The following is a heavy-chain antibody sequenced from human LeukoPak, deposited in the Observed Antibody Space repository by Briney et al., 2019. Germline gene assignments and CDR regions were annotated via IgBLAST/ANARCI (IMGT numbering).Heavy chain of an antibody. CDR3: ARDYCSGGSCSLGDAFDI. CDR1: GFTFSSYW. D-gene: IGHD2-15*01. Sequence: GWSLRLSCAASGFTFSSYWMHWVRQAPGKGLVWVSRINSDGSSTSYADSVKGRFTISRDNAKNTLYLQMNSLRAEDTAVYYCARDYCSGGSCSLGDAFDIWGQGTMVTVSS. CDR2: INSDGSST. J-gene: IGHJ3*02. V-gene: IGHV3-74*01.